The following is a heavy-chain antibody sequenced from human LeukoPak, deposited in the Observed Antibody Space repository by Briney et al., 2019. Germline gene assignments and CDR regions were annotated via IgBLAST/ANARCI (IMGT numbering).Heavy chain of an antibody. CDR3: ARGGTTHYYGSGTSP. J-gene: IGHJ5*02. CDR1: NGSFSVYY. Sequence: PSETLSLTCAVHNGSFSVYYWTWIRQAPGKGLEWIGEINNSGVTYYNPSLKSRVTISRDTSKIQFSLQLKSVSAADTAVYYCARGGTTHYYGSGTSPWGQGTLVIVSS. V-gene: IGHV4-34*01. D-gene: IGHD3-10*01. CDR2: INNSGVT.